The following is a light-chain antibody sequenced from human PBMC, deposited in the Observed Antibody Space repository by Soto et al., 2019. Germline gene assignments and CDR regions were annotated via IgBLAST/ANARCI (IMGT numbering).Light chain of an antibody. CDR3: MQALQTPYT. Sequence: EIVMTQSPPSLTVTPGEPASISCRSSQRLLHSNGNNFLDWYLQKPGQSPQLLIYLGFNRASGVPDRVSGSGAGTDFTLKISRVEAEDVGVYYCMQALQTPYTFGQGTQL. J-gene: IGKJ2*01. CDR1: QRLLHSNGNNF. CDR2: LGF. V-gene: IGKV2-28*01.